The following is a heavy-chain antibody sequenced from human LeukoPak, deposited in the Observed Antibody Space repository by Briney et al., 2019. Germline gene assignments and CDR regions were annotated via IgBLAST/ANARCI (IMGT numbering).Heavy chain of an antibody. J-gene: IGHJ4*02. Sequence: GRSLSLSCAASGLTFSSYGMLWVGQPPRKGLQWVAVIWYDGSNKYHPASVKGRSTISRDNSKNTLYLQMISLRAEDTAVYYCARSLGAVYSGSYLDYWGQGTLVSVSS. D-gene: IGHD1-26*01. V-gene: IGHV3-33*01. CDR1: GLTFSSYG. CDR3: ARSLGAVYSGSYLDY. CDR2: IWYDGSNK.